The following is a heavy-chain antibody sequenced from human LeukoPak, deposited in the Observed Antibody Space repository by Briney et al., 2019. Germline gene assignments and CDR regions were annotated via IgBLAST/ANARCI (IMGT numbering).Heavy chain of an antibody. V-gene: IGHV4-59*01. CDR1: GGSISSNY. Sequence: PSETLSLTCTVAGGSISSNYWSWVRQPPGKGLEWIGYIYYSGSTNYNPSLKSRVTISVDTSKNQFSLRLSSVTAADTAMYYCATGGSYGPLFDCWGQGTLVTVSS. CDR2: IYYSGST. J-gene: IGHJ4*02. CDR3: ATGGSYGPLFDC. D-gene: IGHD1-26*01.